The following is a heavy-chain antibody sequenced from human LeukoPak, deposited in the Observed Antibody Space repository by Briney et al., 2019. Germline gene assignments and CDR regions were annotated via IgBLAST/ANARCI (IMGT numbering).Heavy chain of an antibody. CDR2: VSGSGITI. CDR1: GFTFSSYE. Sequence: GGSLRLSCAASGFTFSSYEMNWVRQAPGKGLEWISYVSGSGITIHYADTMKGRFTTSRDNTKNSLYLQMNSLGAEDTAVYYWARGLGDFDYWGQGTLVTVSS. D-gene: IGHD7-27*01. J-gene: IGHJ4*02. V-gene: IGHV3-48*03. CDR3: ARGLGDFDY.